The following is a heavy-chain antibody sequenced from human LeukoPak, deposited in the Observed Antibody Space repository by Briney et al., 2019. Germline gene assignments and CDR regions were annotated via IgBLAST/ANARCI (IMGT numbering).Heavy chain of an antibody. Sequence: PGGSLRLSCAASGFTFDDYAMHWVRQAPGKGLEWVSGISWNSGSIDYADSVKGRFTISRDNAKNSLYLQMNSLRAEDMALYYCAKGYDILTGYHPMDVWGKGTTVTVSS. CDR1: GFTFDDYA. J-gene: IGHJ6*03. V-gene: IGHV3-9*03. D-gene: IGHD3-9*01. CDR3: AKGYDILTGYHPMDV. CDR2: ISWNSGSI.